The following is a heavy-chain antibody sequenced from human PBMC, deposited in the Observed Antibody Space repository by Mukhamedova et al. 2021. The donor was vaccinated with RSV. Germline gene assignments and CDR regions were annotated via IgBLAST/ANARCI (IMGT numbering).Heavy chain of an antibody. Sequence: GFTFSSYAMHWVRQAPGKGLEWVAVISYDGSNKYYADSVKGRFTISRDNSKNTLYLQMNSLRAEDTAVYYCARSIAAAAPYYFD. J-gene: IGHJ4*01. CDR2: ISYDGSNK. D-gene: IGHD6-13*01. V-gene: IGHV3-30-3*01. CDR3: ARSIAAAAPYYFD. CDR1: GFTFSSYA.